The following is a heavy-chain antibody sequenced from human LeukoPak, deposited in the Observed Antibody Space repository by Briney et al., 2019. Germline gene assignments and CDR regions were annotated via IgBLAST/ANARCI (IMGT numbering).Heavy chain of an antibody. CDR3: ARERATYYYDSSGYYPDY. D-gene: IGHD3-22*01. CDR1: GGSFRGYY. J-gene: IGHJ4*02. CDR2: INHSGST. Sequence: SETLSLTCAVYGGSFRGYYWSWIRQPPGKGLEWIGEINHSGSTNYNPSLKSRVTISVDTSKNQFSLKLSSVTAADTAVYYCARERATYYYDSSGYYPDYWGQGTLVTVSS. V-gene: IGHV4-34*01.